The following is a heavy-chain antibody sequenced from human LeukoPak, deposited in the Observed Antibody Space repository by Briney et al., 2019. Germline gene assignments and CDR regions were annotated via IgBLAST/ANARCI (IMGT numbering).Heavy chain of an antibody. D-gene: IGHD3-3*01. Sequence: PGRSLRLSCAASGFTFSSYGMHWVRQAPGKGLEWVAVIWYDGSNKYYADSVKGRFTISRDNSKNTLYLQMNSLRAEDTAVYYCAKDPVLRFWEWFEGDYYMDVWGKGTTVTVSS. V-gene: IGHV3-33*06. CDR3: AKDPVLRFWEWFEGDYYMDV. J-gene: IGHJ6*03. CDR1: GFTFSSYG. CDR2: IWYDGSNK.